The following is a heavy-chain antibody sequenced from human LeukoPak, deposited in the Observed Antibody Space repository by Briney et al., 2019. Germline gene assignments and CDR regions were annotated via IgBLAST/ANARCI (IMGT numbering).Heavy chain of an antibody. Sequence: GGSLRLSCAACGFTFSSYDMHWVRQATGKGLEWVSAIGTAGDTYYPGSVKGQFTISRDNSKNTLHLQMNSLRAEDTAVYYCAKQSGSGSYRNFDPWGQGTLVTVSS. V-gene: IGHV3-13*03. CDR3: AKQSGSGSYRNFDP. CDR2: IGTAGDT. D-gene: IGHD3-10*01. J-gene: IGHJ5*02. CDR1: GFTFSSYD.